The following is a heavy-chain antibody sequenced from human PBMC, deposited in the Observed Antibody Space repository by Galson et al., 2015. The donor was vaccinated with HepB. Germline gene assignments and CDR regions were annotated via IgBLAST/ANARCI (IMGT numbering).Heavy chain of an antibody. D-gene: IGHD4-11*01. J-gene: IGHJ4*02. CDR2: ISYDGSNK. CDR3: AKDKDYTVTTIDY. V-gene: IGHV3-30*18. CDR1: GFTFSSYG. Sequence: SLRLSCAASGFTFSSYGMHWVRQAPGKGLEWVAVISYDGSNKYYADSVKGRFTISRDNSKNTLYLQMNSLRAEDTAVYYCAKDKDYTVTTIDYWGQGTLVTVSS.